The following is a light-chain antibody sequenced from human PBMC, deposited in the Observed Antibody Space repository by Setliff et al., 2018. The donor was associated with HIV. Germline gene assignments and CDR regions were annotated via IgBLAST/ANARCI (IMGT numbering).Light chain of an antibody. Sequence: QSALTQPASVSGSPGQSITISCTGTSSDVGGYNYVSWYQQHPGKAPKLMIFDVTNRPSGVSNRFSGSKSGNTASLTISGLQSEDEADYYCCSYVGTYTYVFGTGTKVTVL. J-gene: IGLJ1*01. CDR1: SSDVGGYNY. V-gene: IGLV2-14*03. CDR2: DVT. CDR3: CSYVGTYTYV.